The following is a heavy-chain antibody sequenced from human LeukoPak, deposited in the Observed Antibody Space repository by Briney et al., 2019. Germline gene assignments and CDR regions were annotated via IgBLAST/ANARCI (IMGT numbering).Heavy chain of an antibody. J-gene: IGHJ3*02. Sequence: GESLKISCKGSGYSFTSYWIGWVRQMPGKGLEWMGIIYPGDSDTRYSPSFQGQVTISADKSISTAYLQWSSPKASDTAMYYCARTDDYVWGSYRYNAFDIWGQGTMVTVSS. CDR2: IYPGDSDT. CDR1: GYSFTSYW. V-gene: IGHV5-51*01. CDR3: ARTDDYVWGSYRYNAFDI. D-gene: IGHD3-16*02.